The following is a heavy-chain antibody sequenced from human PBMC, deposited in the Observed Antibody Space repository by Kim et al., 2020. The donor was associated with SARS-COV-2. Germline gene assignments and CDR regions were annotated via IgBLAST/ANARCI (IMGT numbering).Heavy chain of an antibody. D-gene: IGHD3-16*01. V-gene: IGHV3-74*01. CDR1: GFTFSAYW. CDR3: ARDWGVPDHDWHFDL. J-gene: IGHJ2*01. Sequence: GGSLRLSCAASGFTFSAYWMHWVRQAPGKGLVRVSRISSSGSSASHADSVKGRFTSSRDNAKNTLYLQMNSLRAEDTAVYYCARDWGVPDHDWHFDLWGRGTLVTVS. CDR2: ISSSGSSA.